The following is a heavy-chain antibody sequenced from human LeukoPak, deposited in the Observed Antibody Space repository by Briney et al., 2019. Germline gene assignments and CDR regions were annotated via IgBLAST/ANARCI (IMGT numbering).Heavy chain of an antibody. Sequence: SETLSLTCTVSGVSISTIGYYWGWIRQPPGKGLEWIGSIYYSGSTYYNPSLKSRVTISVDTSKNQFSLKLSSVTAADAAVYYCATNTGYCSSSSCSSIWGQGTMVTVSS. CDR2: IYYSGST. CDR1: GVSISTIGYY. V-gene: IGHV4-39*07. D-gene: IGHD2-2*01. J-gene: IGHJ3*02. CDR3: ATNTGYCSSSSCSSI.